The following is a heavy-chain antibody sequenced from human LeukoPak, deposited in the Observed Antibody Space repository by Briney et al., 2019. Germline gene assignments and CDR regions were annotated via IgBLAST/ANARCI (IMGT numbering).Heavy chain of an antibody. CDR2: IYYSGSI. CDR3: ARGITAYFFDY. V-gene: IGHV4-59*08. J-gene: IGHJ4*02. D-gene: IGHD1-14*01. CDR1: GGSISSYY. Sequence: SETLSLTCTVSGGSISSYYWSWIRQAPGKGLEWIGYIYYSGSINYNPSLKSRVTISVDTSKNQFSLKVSSVTAADTAVYYCARGITAYFFDYWGQGTLVTVSS.